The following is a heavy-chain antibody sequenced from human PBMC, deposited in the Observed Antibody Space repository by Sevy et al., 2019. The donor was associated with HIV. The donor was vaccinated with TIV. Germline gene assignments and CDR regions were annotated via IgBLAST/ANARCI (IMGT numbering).Heavy chain of an antibody. V-gene: IGHV1-2*02. D-gene: IGHD1-26*01. Sequence: ASVKVSCKASGYTFTGYYMHCVRQAPGQGLEWMGWINPNSGGTNYAQKFQGRVTMTRDTSISTAYMELSRLRSDDTAVYYCARGSEWELLLNYYMDVWGKGTTVTVSS. CDR2: INPNSGGT. J-gene: IGHJ6*03. CDR3: ARGSEWELLLNYYMDV. CDR1: GYTFTGYY.